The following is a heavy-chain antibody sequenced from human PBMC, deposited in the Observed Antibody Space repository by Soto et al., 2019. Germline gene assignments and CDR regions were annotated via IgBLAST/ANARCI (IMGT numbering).Heavy chain of an antibody. CDR2: IIPFIGTA. V-gene: IGHV1-69*11. D-gene: IGHD4-4*01. Sequence: SVKVSCKASGGTFSSYAISWVRQAPGQGLEWMGRIIPFIGTANYAQKFQGRVTVTADESTSTACRGRTSLRSEATAVYYCARVVRATVPASYYYGMDVRDQGTTVTASS. J-gene: IGHJ6*02. CDR1: GGTFSSYA. CDR3: ARVVRATVPASYYYGMDV.